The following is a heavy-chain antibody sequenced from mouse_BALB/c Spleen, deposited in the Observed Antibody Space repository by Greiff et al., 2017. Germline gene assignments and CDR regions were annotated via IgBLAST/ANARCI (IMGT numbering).Heavy chain of an antibody. Sequence: DVKLVESGGGLVKPGGSLKLSCAASGFTFSDYYMYWVRQTPEKRLEWVATISDGGSYTYYPDSVKGRFTISRDNAKNNLYLQMSSLKSEDTAMYYCARVDGYYAFAYWGQGTLVTVSA. CDR1: GFTFSDYY. CDR2: ISDGGSYT. D-gene: IGHD2-3*01. CDR3: ARVDGYYAFAY. J-gene: IGHJ3*01. V-gene: IGHV5-4*02.